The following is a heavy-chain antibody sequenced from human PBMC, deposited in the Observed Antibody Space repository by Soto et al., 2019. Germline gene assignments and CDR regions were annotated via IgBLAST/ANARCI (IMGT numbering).Heavy chain of an antibody. V-gene: IGHV4-59*01. Sequence: SETLSLTCVVSGGSLSSYYWSWIRQPPGKGLEWIGYIYYSGSTNYNPSLKSRVTISVDTSKNQFSLKLSSVTAADTAVYYCARASSCVYDSCAFDPWGQGTLVTVSS. CDR2: IYYSGST. J-gene: IGHJ5*02. D-gene: IGHD3-22*01. CDR3: ARASSCVYDSCAFDP. CDR1: GGSLSSYY.